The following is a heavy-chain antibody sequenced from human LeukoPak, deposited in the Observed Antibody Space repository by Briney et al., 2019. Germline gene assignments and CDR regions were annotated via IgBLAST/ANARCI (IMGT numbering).Heavy chain of an antibody. CDR1: GGSISSSSYY. Sequence: PSETLSLTCTVSGGSISSSSYYWGWIRQPPGKGLEWIGSVYYSGTTYYNPSLESRVTISIDTSKNQFSLKLNSVTATDTAMYYCARVRLFRYDYVWGSYRYLYFDYWGQGTLVTVSS. CDR2: VYYSGTT. D-gene: IGHD3-16*02. J-gene: IGHJ4*02. CDR3: ARVRLFRYDYVWGSYRYLYFDY. V-gene: IGHV4-39*01.